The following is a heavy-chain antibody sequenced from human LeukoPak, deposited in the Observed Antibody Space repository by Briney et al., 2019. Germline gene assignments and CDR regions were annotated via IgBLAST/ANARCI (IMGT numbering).Heavy chain of an antibody. CDR3: ARDRATGLRAFDI. V-gene: IGHV3-53*01. Sequence: PGGSLSLSCAASGFTVSSNYMSWVHQAPGKGLGWVSIIYSGGNTYYAHSVKGRFTISRDNSTNTLYLPMNNLSVDATAVCYCARDRATGLRAFDIWGQGTLVTVSS. CDR2: IYSGGNT. D-gene: IGHD3-10*01. J-gene: IGHJ3*02. CDR1: GFTVSSNY.